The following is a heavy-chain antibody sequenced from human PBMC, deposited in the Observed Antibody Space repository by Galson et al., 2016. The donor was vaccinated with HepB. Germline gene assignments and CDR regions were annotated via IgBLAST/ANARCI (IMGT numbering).Heavy chain of an antibody. CDR3: AVQQNHVFDI. D-gene: IGHD1-14*01. J-gene: IGHJ4*02. CDR2: ISYRGRP. CDR1: GVSITTNNYF. Sequence: LTRSVSGVSITTNNYFWGWVRHYPGNGLEWIGYISYRGRPHYTPSLTGRVIISADTSKNQFSLTVNSVTAADTAAHYCAVQQNHVFDIGGLGTLVTVSS. V-gene: IGHV4-31*03.